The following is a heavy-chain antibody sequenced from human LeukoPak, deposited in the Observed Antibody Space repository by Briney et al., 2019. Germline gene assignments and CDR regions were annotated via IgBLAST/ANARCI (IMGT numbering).Heavy chain of an antibody. V-gene: IGHV3-23*01. CDR1: GFTFSSYA. Sequence: GASLRLSCAASGFTFSSYAMSWVRQAPGKGLEWVSTISVSDDSTYYADSVKGRFTISRDNSKSTPYLQMNSLRAEDTAVYYCAKPRYCSSTSCYWYFDLWGRGTLVTVSS. D-gene: IGHD2-2*01. CDR3: AKPRYCSSTSCYWYFDL. CDR2: ISVSDDST. J-gene: IGHJ2*01.